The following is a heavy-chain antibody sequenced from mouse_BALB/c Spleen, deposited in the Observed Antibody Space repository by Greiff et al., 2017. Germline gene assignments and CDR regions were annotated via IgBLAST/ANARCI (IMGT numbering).Heavy chain of an antibody. D-gene: IGHD2-12*01. V-gene: IGHV5-12-2*01. CDR2: ISNGGGST. CDR3: ARHRGYYPAMDY. Sequence: EVNLVESGGGLVQPGGSLKLSCAASGFTFSSYTMSWVRQTPEKRLEWVAYISNGGGSTYYPDTVKGRFTISRDNAKNTLYLQMSSLKSEDTAMYYCARHRGYYPAMDYWGQGTSVTVSS. CDR1: GFTFSSYT. J-gene: IGHJ4*01.